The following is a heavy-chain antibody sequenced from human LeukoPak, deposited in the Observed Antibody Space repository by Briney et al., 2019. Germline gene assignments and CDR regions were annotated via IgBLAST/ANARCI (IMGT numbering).Heavy chain of an antibody. CDR1: GCSISSSSYY. CDR2: IYYSGST. V-gene: IGHV4-39*07. Sequence: PSETLSLTCTVSGCSISSSSYYWGWVRQPPGKGLEWIGSIYYSGSTYYNPSLKSRVTISVDTSKNQFSLKLSSVTAADTAVYYCARGRMGVDYWGQGTLVTVSS. J-gene: IGHJ4*02. D-gene: IGHD1-26*01. CDR3: ARGRMGVDY.